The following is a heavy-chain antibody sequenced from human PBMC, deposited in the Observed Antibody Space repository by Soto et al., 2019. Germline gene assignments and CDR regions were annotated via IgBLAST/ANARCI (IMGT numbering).Heavy chain of an antibody. CDR3: ARASIAAHFDY. CDR2: ISAYNGNT. V-gene: IGHV1-18*01. D-gene: IGHD6-6*01. CDR1: GYTFTSYG. J-gene: IGHJ4*02. Sequence: ASVKVSCKASGYTFTSYGISWVRQAPGQGLEWMGWISAYNGNTNYAQKLQGRVTMTTDTSTSTAYMEMRSLKSDDTAVYYCARASIAAHFDYWGQGTLVTVSS.